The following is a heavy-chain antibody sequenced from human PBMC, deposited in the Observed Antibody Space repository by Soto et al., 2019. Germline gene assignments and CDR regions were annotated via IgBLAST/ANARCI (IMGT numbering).Heavy chain of an antibody. CDR3: ARLTPSYYYGMDV. V-gene: IGHV1-2*04. Sequence: ASVKVSCKASGYTFTGYYMHWVRQAPGQGLEWMGWINPNSGGTNYAQKFQGWVTMTRDTSISTAYMELSRLRSDDTAVYYCARLTPSYYYGMDVWGQGTTVTVSS. J-gene: IGHJ6*02. CDR1: GYTFTGYY. CDR2: INPNSGGT. D-gene: IGHD3-9*01.